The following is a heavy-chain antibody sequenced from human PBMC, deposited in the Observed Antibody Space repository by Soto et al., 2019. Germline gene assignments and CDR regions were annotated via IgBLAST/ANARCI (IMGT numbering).Heavy chain of an antibody. Sequence: QVRLVQSGAEVKSPGTSVKVSCLTSGYTFADYSIHWVRQAPGQGLEYMGNIDPSTGTSDSAQTVQGRISMTTDASTSTVYMELNNLRSGDTAVYYCARLSRITFIVNWGQGTLVTVSS. CDR3: ARLSRITFIVN. CDR1: GYTFADYS. CDR2: IDPSTGTS. J-gene: IGHJ4*02. V-gene: IGHV1-46*04. D-gene: IGHD3-10*01.